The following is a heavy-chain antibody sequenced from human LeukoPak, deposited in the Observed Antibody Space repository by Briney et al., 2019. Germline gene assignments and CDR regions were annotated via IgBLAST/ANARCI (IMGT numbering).Heavy chain of an antibody. J-gene: IGHJ5*02. Sequence: WASVNVSCKASGGTFSSYAISWVRQAPGQGLEWMGGIIPIFGTANYAQKFQGRVTITADESTSTAYMELSSLRSEDTAVYYCAREPGGSYFNWFDPWGQGTLVTVSS. CDR2: IIPIFGTA. CDR3: AREPGGSYFNWFDP. V-gene: IGHV1-69*01. CDR1: GGTFSSYA. D-gene: IGHD1-26*01.